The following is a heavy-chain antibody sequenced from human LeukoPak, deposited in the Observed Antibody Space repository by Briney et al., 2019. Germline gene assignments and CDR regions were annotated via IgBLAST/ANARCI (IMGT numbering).Heavy chain of an antibody. J-gene: IGHJ6*02. CDR2: INRDGSST. D-gene: IGHD4-11*01. CDR1: GFTFSSYW. V-gene: IGHV3-74*01. CDR3: ARDSNYGMDV. Sequence: PGGSLRLSCAASGFTFSSYWMHWVRQAAGKGLVWVSHINRDGSSTSHADSVKGRFTISRDNAKNTLYLQMNSLRAEDTAVYYCARDSNYGMDVWGQGTTVTVSS.